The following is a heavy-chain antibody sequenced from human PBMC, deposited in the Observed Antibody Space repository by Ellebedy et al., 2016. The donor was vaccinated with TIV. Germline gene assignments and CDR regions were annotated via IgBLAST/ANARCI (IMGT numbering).Heavy chain of an antibody. CDR3: AREWVIGTTEVGLQDCFDV. Sequence: PGGSLRLSCAASGFRFSDYYMSWIRQAPGKGLEWVSYISGGSSYRKYADSVKGRLTISRDNAKNSVYLQIDSLTVEDTAVYYCAREWVIGTTEVGLQDCFDVWGQGTMVTVSS. CDR1: GFRFSDYY. J-gene: IGHJ3*01. CDR2: ISGGSSYR. D-gene: IGHD1/OR15-1a*01. V-gene: IGHV3-11*06.